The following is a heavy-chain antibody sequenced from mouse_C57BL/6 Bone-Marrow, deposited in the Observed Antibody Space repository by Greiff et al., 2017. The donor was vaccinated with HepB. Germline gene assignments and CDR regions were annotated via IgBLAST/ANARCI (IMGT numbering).Heavy chain of an antibody. V-gene: IGHV1-54*01. CDR2: INPGSGGT. J-gene: IGHJ1*03. Sequence: VQLQQSGAELVRPGTSVKVSCKASGYAFTNYLIEWVKQRPGQGLEWIGVINPGSGGTNYNEKFKGKATLTADKSSSTAYMQLSSLTSEDSAVYFCARRLLLDFDVWGTGTTVTVSS. CDR1: GYAFTNYL. CDR3: ARRLLLDFDV. D-gene: IGHD1-1*01.